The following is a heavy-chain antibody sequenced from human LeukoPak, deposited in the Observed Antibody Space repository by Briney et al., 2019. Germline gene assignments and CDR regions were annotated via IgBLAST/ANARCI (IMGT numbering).Heavy chain of an antibody. CDR1: GFTFSSYS. Sequence: PGGSLRLSCAASGFTFSSYSMNWVRQAPGKGLEWVSYISSSSNTIYYADSVKGRFTISRDNAKNSLYLQMNSLRVEDTAVYYCARFCSTIQRSSASCYGHYGMDVWGQGTTVTVSS. CDR2: ISSSSNTI. V-gene: IGHV3-48*04. D-gene: IGHD2-2*01. CDR3: ARFCSTIQRSSASCYGHYGMDV. J-gene: IGHJ6*02.